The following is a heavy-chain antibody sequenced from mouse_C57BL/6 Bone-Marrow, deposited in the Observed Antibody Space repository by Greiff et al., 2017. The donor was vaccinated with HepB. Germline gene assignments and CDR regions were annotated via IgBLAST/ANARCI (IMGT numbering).Heavy chain of an antibody. CDR2: IDPENGDT. J-gene: IGHJ3*01. V-gene: IGHV14-4*01. Sequence: VQLQQSGAELVRPGASVKLSCTASGFNIKDDYMHWVKQRPEQGLEWIGWIDPENGDTEYASKFQGKATITADTSSNTAYLQLSSLTSEDTAVYYCSNREWFAYWGQGTQVTVSA. CDR3: SNREWFAY. CDR1: GFNIKDDY.